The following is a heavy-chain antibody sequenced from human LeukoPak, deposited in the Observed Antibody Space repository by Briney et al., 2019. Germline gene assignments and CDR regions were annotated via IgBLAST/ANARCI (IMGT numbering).Heavy chain of an antibody. CDR2: ISGSGGST. J-gene: IGHJ5*02. CDR1: GFTFSSYP. D-gene: IGHD1-7*01. CDR3: AKDGYNWNYANWFDP. Sequence: GGSLRLSCAASGFTFSSYPMSWFRKAPGKGLEWVSAISGSGGSTYYADSVKGRFTISRDNSKNTLYLQMNSLRAEDTAVYYCAKDGYNWNYANWFDPWGQGTLVTVSS. V-gene: IGHV3-23*01.